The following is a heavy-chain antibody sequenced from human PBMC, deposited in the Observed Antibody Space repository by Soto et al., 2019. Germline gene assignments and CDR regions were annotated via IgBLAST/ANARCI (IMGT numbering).Heavy chain of an antibody. J-gene: IGHJ4*02. CDR3: ARTLPHGSGWPFDY. V-gene: IGHV4-39*01. Sequence: SETLSLTCTVSGGSISSSSYYWGWIRQPPGKGLEWIGSIYYSGSTYYNPSLKSRVTISVDTSKNQFSLKLSSVTAADTAVYYCARTLPHGSGWPFDYWGQGTQVTVSS. CDR2: IYYSGST. D-gene: IGHD6-19*01. CDR1: GGSISSSSYY.